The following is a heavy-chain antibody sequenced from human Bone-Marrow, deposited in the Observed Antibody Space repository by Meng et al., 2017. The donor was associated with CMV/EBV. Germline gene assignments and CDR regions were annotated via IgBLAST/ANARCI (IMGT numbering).Heavy chain of an antibody. CDR3: ARDQGVETTVTNARYGMDV. V-gene: IGHV3-30*04. D-gene: IGHD4-11*01. CDR1: GFTFSSYA. CDR2: ISYDGSNK. J-gene: IGHJ6*02. Sequence: GGPLRLSCAASGFTFSSYAMHWVRQAPGKGLEWVAVISYDGSNKYYADSVKGRFTISRDNSKNTLYLQMNSLRAEDTAVYYCARDQGVETTVTNARYGMDVWGQGTTVTVSS.